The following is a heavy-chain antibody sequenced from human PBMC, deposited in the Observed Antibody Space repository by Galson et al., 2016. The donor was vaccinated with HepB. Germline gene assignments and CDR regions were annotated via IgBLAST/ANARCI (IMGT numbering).Heavy chain of an antibody. CDR3: AHSRAGELFFDY. CDR2: IYWDDDT. V-gene: IGHV2-5*02. CDR1: GESLSTSGVG. J-gene: IGHJ4*02. Sequence: PALVKPTQTLALTCSIPGESLSTSGVGVGWIRQPPGKALESLALIYWDDDTRYSPSLRSRLTITQDTSKNQVLLTMTNRDPVDTATYYCAHSRAGELFFDYWGQGTLVTVSS. D-gene: IGHD3-10*01.